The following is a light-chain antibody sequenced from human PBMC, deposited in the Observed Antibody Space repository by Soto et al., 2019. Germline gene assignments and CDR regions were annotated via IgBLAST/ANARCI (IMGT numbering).Light chain of an antibody. J-gene: IGLJ1*01. V-gene: IGLV2-23*01. CDR3: CSYARSRTYV. CDR2: EGS. CDR1: SSDVGSYNL. Sequence: QSALTQPASSSGSPGQSITISCTGTSSDVGSYNLVSWYQQHPGKAPKLMIYEGSKRPSGVSNRFSGSKSGNTASLTISGLQAEDEADYYCCSYARSRTYVFGTGTKLTVL.